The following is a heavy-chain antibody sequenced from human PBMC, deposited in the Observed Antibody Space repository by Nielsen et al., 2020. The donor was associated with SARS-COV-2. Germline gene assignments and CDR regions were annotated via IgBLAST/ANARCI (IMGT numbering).Heavy chain of an antibody. J-gene: IGHJ6*03. CDR3: ARDGGSPYYYYMDV. CDR2: IIPIFGTA. CDR1: GGTFSSYA. Sequence: SVKVSCKASGGTFSSYAISWMRQAPGQGLEWMGGIIPIFGTANYAQTFQGRVTITADESTSTAYMELSSLRSEDTAVYYCARDGGSPYYYYMDVRGKGTTVTVSS. V-gene: IGHV1-69*13. D-gene: IGHD1-26*01.